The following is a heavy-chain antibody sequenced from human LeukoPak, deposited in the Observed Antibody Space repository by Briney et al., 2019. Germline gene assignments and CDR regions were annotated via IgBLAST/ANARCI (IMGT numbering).Heavy chain of an antibody. CDR3: ARVASRVYCSGGSCYSENYYYGMDV. CDR2: IILIFGTA. Sequence: ASVKVSCKASGYIFKTYGISWVRQAPGQGLEWMGGIILIFGTANYAQKFQGRVTITADESTSTAYMELSSLRSEDTAVYYCARVASRVYCSGGSCYSENYYYGMDVWGQGTTVTVSS. V-gene: IGHV1-69*13. J-gene: IGHJ6*02. D-gene: IGHD2-15*01. CDR1: GYIFKTYG.